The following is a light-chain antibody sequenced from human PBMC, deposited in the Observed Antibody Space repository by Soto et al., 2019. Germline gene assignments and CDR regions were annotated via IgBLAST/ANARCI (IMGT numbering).Light chain of an antibody. CDR2: DVT. Sequence: QSVLTQPASVSGSPGQSITISCTGTSSDVGAYNYVSWYQQHPGRAPKLIIYDVTNRPSGISNRFSGSKSGNTASLTISGLQTEDEADYYCISFTSRHIYVFGTGTKVTVL. V-gene: IGLV2-14*03. J-gene: IGLJ1*01. CDR3: ISFTSRHIYV. CDR1: SSDVGAYNY.